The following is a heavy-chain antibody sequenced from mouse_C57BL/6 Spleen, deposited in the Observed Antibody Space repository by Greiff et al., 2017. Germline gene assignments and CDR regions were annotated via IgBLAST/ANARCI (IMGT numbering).Heavy chain of an antibody. V-gene: IGHV1-74*01. D-gene: IGHD2-3*01. J-gene: IGHJ3*01. CDR1: GYTFTSYW. CDR2: IHPSDSDT. CDR3: ARGNLIYDGYYGWFAY. Sequence: VQLQQPGAELVKPGASVKVSCKASGYTFTSYWMHWVKQRPGQGLEWIGRIHPSDSDTNYNQKFKGKATLTVDKSSSTAYMQLSSLTSEDSAVYYCARGNLIYDGYYGWFAYWGQGTLVTVSA.